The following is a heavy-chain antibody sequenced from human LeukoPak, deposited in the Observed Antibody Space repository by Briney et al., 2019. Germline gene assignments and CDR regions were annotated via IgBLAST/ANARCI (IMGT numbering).Heavy chain of an antibody. CDR2: ISGSGSST. CDR1: GFTFSSYA. Sequence: PGGSLRLSCAASGFTFSSYAMSWVRQAPGKGLEWVSGISGSGSSTYYADSVKGRFTISRDNSKNTLYLQMNSLRAEDTAVYYCAKGRQGEIPENWFDPWGQGTLVTVSS. J-gene: IGHJ5*02. V-gene: IGHV3-23*01. CDR3: AKGRQGEIPENWFDP. D-gene: IGHD1-14*01.